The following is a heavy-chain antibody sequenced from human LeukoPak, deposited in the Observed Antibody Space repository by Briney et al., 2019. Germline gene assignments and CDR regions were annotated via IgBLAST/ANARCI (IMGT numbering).Heavy chain of an antibody. Sequence: SETLSLTCTVSGGSISSSSYYWGWIRQPPGKGLEWIGSIYYSGSTYYNPSRKSRVTISVDTSKNQFSLKLSSVTAADTAVYYCARQEGYYDFWSGYPTLRYYYMDVWGKGTTVTVSS. CDR3: ARQEGYYDFWSGYPTLRYYYMDV. V-gene: IGHV4-39*01. J-gene: IGHJ6*03. CDR2: IYYSGST. D-gene: IGHD3-3*01. CDR1: GGSISSSSYY.